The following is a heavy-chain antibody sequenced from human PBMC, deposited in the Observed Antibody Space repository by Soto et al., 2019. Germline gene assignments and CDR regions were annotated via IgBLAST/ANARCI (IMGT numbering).Heavy chain of an antibody. CDR3: AARRYCSGGTCPDYFDY. D-gene: IGHD2-15*01. CDR1: GGTFSSYA. V-gene: IGHV1-69*13. Sequence: SVKVSCKASGGTFSSYAISWVRQAPGQGLEWMGGIIPIFGAASYAQKFQGRVTITADESTSAAYMELSSLRSDDTAVYYCAARRYCSGGTCPDYFDYWGPGTLVTVSS. J-gene: IGHJ4*02. CDR2: IIPIFGAA.